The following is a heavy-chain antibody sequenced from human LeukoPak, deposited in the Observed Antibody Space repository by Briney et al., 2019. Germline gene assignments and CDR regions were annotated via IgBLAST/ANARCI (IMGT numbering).Heavy chain of an antibody. Sequence: GGSLRLSCAASGFTFRTYWMHWVRQAPGKGLVWVSRINTDGSSTTYADSVKGRFTISRDNARNTLYLQVSSLRAEDTSVYYCARQSYYYDSSGYYHDYWGQGTVVTVSS. CDR2: INTDGSST. CDR1: GFTFRTYW. V-gene: IGHV3-74*01. CDR3: ARQSYYYDSSGYYHDY. D-gene: IGHD3-22*01. J-gene: IGHJ4*02.